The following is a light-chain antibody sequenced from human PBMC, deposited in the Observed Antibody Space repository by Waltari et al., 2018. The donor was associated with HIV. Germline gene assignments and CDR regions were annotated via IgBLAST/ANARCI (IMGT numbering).Light chain of an antibody. Sequence: QSALTQPLSASGSPGQSVTISCTGTSSDVGGYDYVSWYHQHPGNAPKLMLYEVTKRPSGVPDRFAGSKAGSTAPLTVSELGAEDEADYYCSSYAGSNNLVFGGGTKLTVL. CDR3: SSYAGSNNLV. V-gene: IGLV2-8*01. CDR1: SSDVGGYDY. J-gene: IGLJ2*01. CDR2: EVT.